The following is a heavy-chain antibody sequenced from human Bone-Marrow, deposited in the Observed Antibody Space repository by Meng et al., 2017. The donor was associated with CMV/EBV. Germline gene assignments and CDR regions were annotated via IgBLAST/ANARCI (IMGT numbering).Heavy chain of an antibody. CDR2: IYYSGGT. D-gene: IGHD6-13*01. Sequence: SCTVSGGSINSVGYYWTWIRQHPGKGLEWIGYIYYSGGTNYNPSLQSRVTISVDTSKNQFSLKLSSVTAADTAMYYCARSVGCSSTYCYTYTSSWYPDYWGQGTLVTVSS. J-gene: IGHJ4*02. V-gene: IGHV4-31*02. CDR1: GGSINSVGYY. CDR3: ARSVGCSSTYCYTYTSSWYPDY.